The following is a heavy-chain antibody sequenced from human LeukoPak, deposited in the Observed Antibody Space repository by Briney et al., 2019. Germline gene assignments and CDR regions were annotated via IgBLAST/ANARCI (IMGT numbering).Heavy chain of an antibody. CDR1: GFTFSSYA. D-gene: IGHD3-22*01. V-gene: IGHV3-64*04. CDR3: ARAVRNYYDSSGINWYFDL. CDR2: ISSNGGST. Sequence: GGSLRLSCSASGFTFSSYAMYWVRQAPGKGLEYVSGISSNGGSTYYADSVKGRFTISRDNAKNSLYLQMNSLRAEDTALYYCARAVRNYYDSSGINWYFDLWGRGTLVTVSS. J-gene: IGHJ2*01.